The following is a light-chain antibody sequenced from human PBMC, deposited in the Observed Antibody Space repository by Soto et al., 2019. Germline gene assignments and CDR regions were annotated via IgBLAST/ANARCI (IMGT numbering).Light chain of an antibody. Sequence: DIQMTQSPSSLSASVGDRVTVTCQASQDISDSLNWYQQKPGKAPKLLIYDASNLETGVPSRFSGSGSGTDFTFTISSLKPEDVATYYCPQYDNLPRTFGQGTKLEIK. J-gene: IGKJ2*01. CDR3: PQYDNLPRT. V-gene: IGKV1-33*01. CDR2: DAS. CDR1: QDISDS.